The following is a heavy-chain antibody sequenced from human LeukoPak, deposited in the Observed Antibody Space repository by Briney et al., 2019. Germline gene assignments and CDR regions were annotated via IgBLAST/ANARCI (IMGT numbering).Heavy chain of an antibody. V-gene: IGHV4-28*05. J-gene: IGHJ4*02. CDR3: VRKIDARSFYPD. D-gene: IGHD3-10*01. CDR1: GSSIASSNW. CDR2: IYYTGSI. Sequence: PSDTLSLTCSVSGSSIASSNWWGWIRQPPGKGLEWIGYIYYTGSIYYSPSLKSRVTMSVDTSKNQFSLKLTSVTAMDTAVYYCVRKIDARSFYPDWGQGTLVTVSS.